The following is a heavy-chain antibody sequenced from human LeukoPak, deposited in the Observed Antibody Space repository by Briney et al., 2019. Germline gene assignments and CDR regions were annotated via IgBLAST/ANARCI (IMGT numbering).Heavy chain of an antibody. CDR3: ARGTIVGPVPFEY. D-gene: IGHD1-26*01. Sequence: PSETLSLTCTVSGNSISSYYWCWIWQPPRTGLEWIGYIYYSGSTNNNPALKSRVTISVDTSKNQFSLKLSSVTAADTAVYHCARGTIVGPVPFEYWGQGTLVTVSS. CDR2: IYYSGST. CDR1: GNSISSYY. V-gene: IGHV4-59*01. J-gene: IGHJ4*02.